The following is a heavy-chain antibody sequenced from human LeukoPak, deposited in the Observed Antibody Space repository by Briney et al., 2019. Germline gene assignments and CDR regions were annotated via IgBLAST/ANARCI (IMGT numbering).Heavy chain of an antibody. J-gene: IGHJ6*04. D-gene: IGHD4-17*01. CDR2: FYSSTRT. V-gene: IGHV4-61*09. Sequence: SETLSLTCTVSGDSLTSGSRYWRWIRQPAGKGLEWIGHFYSSTRTTYNPSLESRVTISGVTAKNQFSLKLDSVTAADTAVYFCARCMSELDYGDYAYYYHMDVWGKGTTVTVSS. CDR3: ARCMSELDYGDYAYYYHMDV. CDR1: GDSLTSGSRY.